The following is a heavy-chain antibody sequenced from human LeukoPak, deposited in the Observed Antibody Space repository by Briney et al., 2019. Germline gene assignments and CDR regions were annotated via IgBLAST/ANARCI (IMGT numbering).Heavy chain of an antibody. D-gene: IGHD2/OR15-2a*01. J-gene: IGHJ4*02. CDR1: SGSISSYY. CDR2: VYSSGST. CDR3: AREDTSRYYLGFDY. Sequence: SETLSLTXTVSSGSISSYYWNWIGQPAGKGLEWIGRVYSSGSTNYNPSLKSRVTMSVDTSKNQFSLRLSSVTAADTAVYYCAREDTSRYYLGFDYWGQGTLVTVSS. V-gene: IGHV4-4*07.